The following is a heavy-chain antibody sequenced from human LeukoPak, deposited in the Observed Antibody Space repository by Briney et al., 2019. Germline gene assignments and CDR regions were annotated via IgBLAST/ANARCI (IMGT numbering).Heavy chain of an antibody. CDR2: TNPNSGGT. V-gene: IGHV1-2*02. Sequence: ASVKVSCKASGYTFTGYYMRWVRQAPGQGLEWMGWTNPNSGGTNYAQKFQGRVTMTRDTSISTAYMELSRLRSDDTAVYYCARGLRYSSSSYFDYWGQGTLVTVSS. CDR1: GYTFTGYY. D-gene: IGHD6-6*01. CDR3: ARGLRYSSSSYFDY. J-gene: IGHJ4*02.